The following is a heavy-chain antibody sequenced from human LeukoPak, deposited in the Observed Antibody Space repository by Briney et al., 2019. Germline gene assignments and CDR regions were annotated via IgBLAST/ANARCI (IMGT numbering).Heavy chain of an antibody. CDR2: INHSGST. CDR1: GGSFSGYY. D-gene: IGHD4-23*01. Sequence: SATLSLTCAVYGGSFSGYYWSWIRQPPGKGLEWIGEINHSGSTNYNPSLKSRVTISVDTSKNQFSLKLSSVTAADTAMYYCAREVADYGGYYYYHYMDVWGKGTTVTISS. J-gene: IGHJ6*03. V-gene: IGHV4-34*01. CDR3: AREVADYGGYYYYHYMDV.